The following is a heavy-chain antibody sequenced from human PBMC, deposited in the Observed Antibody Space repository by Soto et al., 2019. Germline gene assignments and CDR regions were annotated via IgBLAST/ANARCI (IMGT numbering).Heavy chain of an antibody. CDR3: AKIEYCTNGVCFYYYYYGMDV. D-gene: IGHD2-8*01. V-gene: IGHV3-23*01. CDR2: ISGSGGST. J-gene: IGHJ6*02. CDR1: GFTFSSYA. Sequence: GGSLRLSCAASGFTFSSYAMSWVRQAPGKGLEWVSAISGSGGSTYYADSVKGRFTISRDNSKNTLYLQMNSLRAEDTAVYYCAKIEYCTNGVCFYYYYYGMDVWGQGTTVTVSS.